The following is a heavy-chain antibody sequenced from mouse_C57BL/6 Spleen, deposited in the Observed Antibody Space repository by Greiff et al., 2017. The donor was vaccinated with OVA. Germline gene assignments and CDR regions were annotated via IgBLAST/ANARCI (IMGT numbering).Heavy chain of an antibody. J-gene: IGHJ2*01. CDR2: IYPGDGDT. V-gene: IGHV1-82*01. D-gene: IGHD2-3*01. Sequence: QVQLKESGPELVKPGASVKISCKASGYAFSSSWMNWVKQRPGKGLEWIGRIYPGDGDTNYNGKFKGKATLTADKSSSTAYMQLSSLTSEDSAVYFCAIDDGYSFDYWGQGTTLTVSS. CDR1: GYAFSSSW. CDR3: AIDDGYSFDY.